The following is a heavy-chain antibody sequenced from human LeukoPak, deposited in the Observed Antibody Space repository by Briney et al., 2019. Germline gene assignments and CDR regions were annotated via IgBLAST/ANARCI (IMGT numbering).Heavy chain of an antibody. J-gene: IGHJ6*03. V-gene: IGHV1-69*05. CDR2: IIPIFGTA. CDR1: GGTFSSYA. D-gene: IGHD3-10*01. Sequence: SVKVSCKASGGTFSSYAIIWVRQAPGQGLEWMGRIIPIFGTANYAQKFQGRVTITTDESTSTAYMELSSLRSEDTAVYYCARDGGSGSTYYMDVWGKGTTVTVSS. CDR3: ARDGGSGSTYYMDV.